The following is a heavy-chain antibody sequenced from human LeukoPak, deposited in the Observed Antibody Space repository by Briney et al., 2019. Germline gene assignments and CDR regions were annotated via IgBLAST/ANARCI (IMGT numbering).Heavy chain of an antibody. CDR2: IYSGGNT. CDR3: ARRAGEYSHPYDY. V-gene: IGHV3-53*01. D-gene: IGHD4-17*01. J-gene: IGHJ4*02. CDR1: GFTVSSNS. Sequence: GGSLRLSCTVSGFTVSSNSMSWVRQAPGKGLEWVSFIYSGGNTLYSDSVKGRFTISRDNSKNTLYLQMNSLRAEDTAVYYCARRAGEYSHPYDYWGQGTLVTVSS.